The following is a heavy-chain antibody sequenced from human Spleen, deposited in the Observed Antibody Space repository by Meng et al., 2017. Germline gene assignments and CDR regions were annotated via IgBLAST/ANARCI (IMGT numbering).Heavy chain of an antibody. V-gene: IGHV6-1*01. CDR2: TYYRSKWYH. J-gene: IGHJ4*02. Sequence: SQTLSLTCAISGHPGDSVSSNSAAWNWIRQSPSRGLEWLGRTYYRSKWYHEYAPSLKGRLSINADTSKNLFALQLNSVTPEDTAVYYCAREENLRVMIVPGGLTVFGYFDFWGQGVPVTVSS. D-gene: IGHD3-16*01. CDR3: AREENLRVMIVPGGLTVFGYFDF. CDR1: GHPGDSVSSNSAA.